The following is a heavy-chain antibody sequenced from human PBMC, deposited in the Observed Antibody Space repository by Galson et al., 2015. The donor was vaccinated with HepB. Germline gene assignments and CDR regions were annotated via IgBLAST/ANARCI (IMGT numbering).Heavy chain of an antibody. Sequence: TLSLTCTVSGGSISSGGYYWSWLRQHPGTGLEWIGYIYYSGSTYYNPSLKSRVTISVDTSKNQFSLKLSSVTAADTAVYYCARPMRYAYSMDIWGQGTTVTVSS. CDR3: ARPMRYAYSMDI. CDR1: GGSISSGGYY. CDR2: IYYSGST. D-gene: IGHD1-1*01. V-gene: IGHV4-31*03. J-gene: IGHJ6*02.